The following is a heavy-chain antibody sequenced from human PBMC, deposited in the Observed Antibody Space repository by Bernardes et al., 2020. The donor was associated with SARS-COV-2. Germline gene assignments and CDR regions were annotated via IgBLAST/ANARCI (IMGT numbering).Heavy chain of an antibody. Sequence: GGSLRLSCAASGFIFNNYGMSWVRLAPGKGLEWVSSISGSGIYTYFADSVKGRFTISRDNAKNSVYLQMNGLRAEDTGIYYCARRDYRLDYWGQGALVTVSS. CDR3: ARRDYRLDY. J-gene: IGHJ4*02. CDR1: GFIFNNYG. D-gene: IGHD2-21*01. CDR2: ISGSGIYT. V-gene: IGHV3-23*01.